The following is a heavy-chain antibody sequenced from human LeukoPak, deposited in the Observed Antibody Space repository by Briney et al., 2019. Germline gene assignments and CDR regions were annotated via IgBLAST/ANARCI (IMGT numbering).Heavy chain of an antibody. V-gene: IGHV1-2*02. D-gene: IGHD5-18*01. CDR3: ARSGDGDTARIGY. J-gene: IGHJ4*02. CDR1: GYTFTSYG. Sequence: ASVKASCKASGYTFTSYGISWVRQAPGQGLEWMGWINPNSGGTNYAQKFRGRVTMTRDTSISTAYMELSRLRSDDTAVYYCARSGDGDTARIGYWGQGTLVTVSS. CDR2: INPNSGGT.